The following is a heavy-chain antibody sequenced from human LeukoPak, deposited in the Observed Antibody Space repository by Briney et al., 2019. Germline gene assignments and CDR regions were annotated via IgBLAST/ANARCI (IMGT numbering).Heavy chain of an antibody. D-gene: IGHD2-15*01. Sequence: GSSVKVSCKASGGTFSSYAISWVRQAPGQGLEWMGGIIPIFGTANYAQKFQGRVTITVDESTSTAYMELSSLRSEDTAVYYCASNAYCSGGSCHLSNGYYMDVWGKGTTVTISS. CDR1: GGTFSSYA. CDR3: ASNAYCSGGSCHLSNGYYMDV. V-gene: IGHV1-69*01. J-gene: IGHJ6*03. CDR2: IIPIFGTA.